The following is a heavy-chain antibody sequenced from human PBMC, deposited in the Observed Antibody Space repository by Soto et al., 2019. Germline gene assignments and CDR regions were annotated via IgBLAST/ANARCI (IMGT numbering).Heavy chain of an antibody. Sequence: GGSLRLSCAASGFTFSSYGMHWVRQAPGKGLEWVAVISYDGSNKYYADSVKGRFTLSRDNSKNTLYLQMNSLRAEDTAVYYCAKEDNFDSSGYFGIFDYWGQGTQVTVSS. CDR3: AKEDNFDSSGYFGIFDY. D-gene: IGHD3-22*01. V-gene: IGHV3-30*18. J-gene: IGHJ4*02. CDR1: GFTFSSYG. CDR2: ISYDGSNK.